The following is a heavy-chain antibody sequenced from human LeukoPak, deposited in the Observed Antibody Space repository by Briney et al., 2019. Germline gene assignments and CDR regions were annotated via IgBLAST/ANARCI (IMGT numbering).Heavy chain of an antibody. CDR1: GGSISSYY. CDR2: LSKSGNT. CDR3: ARGGEYGSGSYYKY. Sequence: SETLSLTCTVSGGSISSYYWSWIRLPPGKGLEWIGYLSKSGNTNYSPSLKSRVTISVDTSKNQFSLKLSSVTAADTAVYYCARGGEYGSGSYYKYWGQGTLVTVSS. J-gene: IGHJ4*02. D-gene: IGHD3-10*01. V-gene: IGHV4-59*12.